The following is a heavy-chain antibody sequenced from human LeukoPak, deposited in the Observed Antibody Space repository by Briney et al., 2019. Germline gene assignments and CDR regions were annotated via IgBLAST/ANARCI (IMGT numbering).Heavy chain of an antibody. CDR1: GFTFSNAW. D-gene: IGHD4-17*01. CDR2: ISASGGTT. V-gene: IGHV3-23*01. Sequence: GGSLRLSCAASGFTFSNAWMSWVRQAPGKGLEWVSGISASGGTTYYADSVKGRFTITRDNSKNTLYLELNSLRAEDTAVYYCAKTGDQVTVTKLDYWGQGTLVTVSS. J-gene: IGHJ4*02. CDR3: AKTGDQVTVTKLDY.